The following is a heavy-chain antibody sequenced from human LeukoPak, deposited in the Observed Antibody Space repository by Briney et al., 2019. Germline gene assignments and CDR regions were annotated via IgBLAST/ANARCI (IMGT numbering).Heavy chain of an antibody. CDR1: GFTFSSYA. J-gene: IGHJ4*02. Sequence: GGSLRLSCAASGFTFSSYAMSWVRQAPGKGLEWVGFIRSKVYGGTPEYAASVKGRFTISRDDSKGIAYLQMNSLKTEDTAVYYCTRDQTPYYWGQGTLVTVSS. CDR2: IRSKVYGGTP. V-gene: IGHV3-49*04. CDR3: TRDQTPYY.